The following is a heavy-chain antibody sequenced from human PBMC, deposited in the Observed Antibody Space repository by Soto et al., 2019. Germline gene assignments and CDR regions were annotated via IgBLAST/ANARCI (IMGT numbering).Heavy chain of an antibody. D-gene: IGHD3-9*01. V-gene: IGHV4-34*01. Sequence: SETLSLTCAVYGGSFSGYYWSWIRQPPGKGLEWIGEINHSGSTNYNPSLKSRVTISVDTSKNQFSLKLSSVTAADTAVYYCARSVRYFKRYYYYGMDVWGQGTTVTVSS. CDR2: INHSGST. CDR3: ARSVRYFKRYYYYGMDV. J-gene: IGHJ6*02. CDR1: GGSFSGYY.